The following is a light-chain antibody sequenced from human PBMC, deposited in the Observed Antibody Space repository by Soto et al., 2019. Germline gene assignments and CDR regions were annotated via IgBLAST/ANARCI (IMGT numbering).Light chain of an antibody. Sequence: DIQMTQSPFSLSASVGDRVTITCRASRRINIFLHWYQQKPGGDPKLLIYSASTLQTGFPSRFTVRGSGTDFTLSISSLQPEDTATYYCQQGYGTPFTFGQGTRLEIQ. CDR1: RRINIF. J-gene: IGKJ5*01. V-gene: IGKV1-39*01. CDR3: QQGYGTPFT. CDR2: SAS.